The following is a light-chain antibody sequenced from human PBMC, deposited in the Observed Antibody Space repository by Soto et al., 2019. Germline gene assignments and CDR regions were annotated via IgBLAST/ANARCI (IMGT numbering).Light chain of an antibody. CDR2: AAS. Sequence: DIQMTQSPSSLSASVGDRVTITCRASQSISSYLNWYQQKPGKAPKLLLYAASSLQSGVPSRFSGSGSVTDFTLTISSLQPEDFATYYCQQSYSTLTFGGGTKVEIK. CDR1: QSISSY. V-gene: IGKV1-39*01. CDR3: QQSYSTLT. J-gene: IGKJ4*01.